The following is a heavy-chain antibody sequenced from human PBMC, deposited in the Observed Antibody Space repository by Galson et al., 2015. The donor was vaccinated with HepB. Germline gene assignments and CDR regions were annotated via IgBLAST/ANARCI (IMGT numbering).Heavy chain of an antibody. CDR1: GVSISNYY. Sequence: LSLTCTVSGVSISNYYWSWIRQPPGKGLEWIGYIYYSGNTNYNPSLKSRVTISLDRSKKQFSLKLSSVTAADTALYYCARLNYGSGTLDWFDPWGQGTLVTVSS. J-gene: IGHJ5*02. CDR2: IYYSGNT. V-gene: IGHV4-59*08. D-gene: IGHD3-10*01. CDR3: ARLNYGSGTLDWFDP.